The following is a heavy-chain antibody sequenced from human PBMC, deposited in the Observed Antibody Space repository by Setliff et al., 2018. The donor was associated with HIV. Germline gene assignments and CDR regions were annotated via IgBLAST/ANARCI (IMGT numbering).Heavy chain of an antibody. Sequence: ASVNVSCKASGYTFTNYDINWVRQATGQGLEWMGRINPDSGGTNYAQKFQGRVTMTRDTSLNTDYMEVRSLRSDDTAVYYCATDLGSHALDPWGQGTLVTVSS. CDR3: ATDLGSHALDP. CDR1: GYTFTNYD. J-gene: IGHJ5*02. D-gene: IGHD6-13*01. V-gene: IGHV1-2*02. CDR2: INPDSGGT.